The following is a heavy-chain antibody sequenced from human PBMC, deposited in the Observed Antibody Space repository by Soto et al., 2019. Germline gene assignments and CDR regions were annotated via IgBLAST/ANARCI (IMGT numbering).Heavy chain of an antibody. V-gene: IGHV1-18*01. CDR1: GYTFTSYG. CDR3: ARVWVPAYYYDSSGYSDY. J-gene: IGHJ4*02. CDR2: ISAYNGNT. D-gene: IGHD3-22*01. Sequence: ASVKVSCKASGYTFTSYGISWVRQAPGQGLEWMGWISAYNGNTNYAQKLQGRVTMTTDTSTSTAYMELRSLRSDDTAVYYCARVWVPAYYYDSSGYSDYWSQGTLVTVSS.